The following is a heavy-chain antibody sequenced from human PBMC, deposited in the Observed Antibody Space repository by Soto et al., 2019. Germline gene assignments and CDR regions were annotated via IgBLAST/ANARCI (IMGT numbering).Heavy chain of an antibody. CDR2: IWYDGSNK. CDR3: AREDYTGDYYYGMDV. J-gene: IGHJ6*02. D-gene: IGHD4-4*01. V-gene: IGHV3-33*01. Sequence: PGGSLRLSCAASGFTFSSYGMHWVRQAPGKGLEWVAVIWYDGSNKYYADSVKGRFTISRDNSKNTLYLQMNSLRAEDTAVYYCAREDYTGDYYYGMDVWGQGTTVTVSS. CDR1: GFTFSSYG.